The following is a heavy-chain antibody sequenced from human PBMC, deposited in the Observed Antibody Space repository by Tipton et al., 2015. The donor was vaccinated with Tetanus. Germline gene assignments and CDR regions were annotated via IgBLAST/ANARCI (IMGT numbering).Heavy chain of an antibody. V-gene: IGHV4-59*01. J-gene: IGHJ4*02. D-gene: IGHD4-17*01. CDR2: IYYTGST. CDR3: ARDERYGDYAY. Sequence: TLSLTCTVSGGSMNSYYWSWIRQPPGKGLEWIGYIYYTGSTNYNPSLKSGVTISLDTSKNQFSLKLTSVSAADTAVYYCARDERYGDYAYWGQGALVTVSS. CDR1: GGSMNSYY.